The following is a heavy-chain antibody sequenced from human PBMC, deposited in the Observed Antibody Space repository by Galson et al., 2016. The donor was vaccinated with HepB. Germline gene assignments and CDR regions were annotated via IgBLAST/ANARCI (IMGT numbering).Heavy chain of an antibody. V-gene: IGHV1-18*01. CDR1: GYTFSSYG. Sequence: SVKVSCKASGYTFSSYGISWVRQAPGQGLEWMGWIRGYNGRTNYAQNFQGRVTMTTDTSTTTAYVELRSLTSDDTAMYYCAIIGPLDAFDLWGQGTMVTVSS. CDR3: AIIGPLDAFDL. J-gene: IGHJ3*01. CDR2: IRGYNGRT. D-gene: IGHD2-15*01.